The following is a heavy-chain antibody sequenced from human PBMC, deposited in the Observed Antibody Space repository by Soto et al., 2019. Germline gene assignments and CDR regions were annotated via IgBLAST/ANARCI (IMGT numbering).Heavy chain of an antibody. CDR3: SPEGYSSSWYKGY. D-gene: IGHD6-13*01. CDR2: IIPILGIA. Sequence: QVQLVQSGAEVKKPGSSVKVSCKASGGTFSSYIISWVRQAPGQGLEWMGRIIPILGIANYAQKFQGRVTISADKSTSTAYMELSSLRSEDTAVYYCSPEGYSSSWYKGYWGQGTLVTVSS. V-gene: IGHV1-69*02. CDR1: GGTFSSYI. J-gene: IGHJ4*02.